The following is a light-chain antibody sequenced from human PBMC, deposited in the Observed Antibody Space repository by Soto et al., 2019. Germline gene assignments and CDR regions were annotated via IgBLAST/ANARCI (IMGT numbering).Light chain of an antibody. Sequence: DIQMTQSPSTLSASVGDRVSITCRASQSVSRWLAWYQQKPGKAPRLLIYKASTLECWVPSKFSGSRSGTVFTLAISRLQPHDSATYNCQQYNHYFSFGNGTKV. J-gene: IGKJ1*01. V-gene: IGKV1-5*03. CDR3: QQYNHYFS. CDR1: QSVSRW. CDR2: KAS.